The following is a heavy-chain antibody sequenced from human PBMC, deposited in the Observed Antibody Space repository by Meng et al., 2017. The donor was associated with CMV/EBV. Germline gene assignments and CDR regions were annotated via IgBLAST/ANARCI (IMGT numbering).Heavy chain of an antibody. CDR2: IYSGGSST. V-gene: IGHV3-23*03. D-gene: IGHD6-6*01. CDR3: AKGLWAVAARGY. Sequence: LSLTCAASGFTFSSYAMSWVRQAPGKGLEWVSVIYSGGSSTYYADSVKGRFTISRDNSKNTLYLQMNSLRAEDTAVYYCAKGLWAVAARGYWGQGTLVTVSS. CDR1: GFTFSSYA. J-gene: IGHJ4*02.